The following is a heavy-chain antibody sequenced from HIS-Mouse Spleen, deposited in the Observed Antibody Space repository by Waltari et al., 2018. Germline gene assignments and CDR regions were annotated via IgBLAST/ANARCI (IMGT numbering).Heavy chain of an antibody. CDR1: GGSISSYY. J-gene: IGHJ4*02. Sequence: QVQLQESGPGLVKPSETLSLTCNVSGGSISSYYWSWIRQPPGKGLEWIGYIYYSGSTNYNPSLKSRVTISVDTSKNQFSLKLSSVTAADTAVYYCARHDGIAVAGTIDYWGQGTLVTVSS. V-gene: IGHV4-59*08. CDR2: IYYSGST. D-gene: IGHD6-19*01. CDR3: ARHDGIAVAGTIDY.